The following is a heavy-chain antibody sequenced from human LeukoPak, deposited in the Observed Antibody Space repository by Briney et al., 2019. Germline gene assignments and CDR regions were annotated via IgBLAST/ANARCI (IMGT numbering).Heavy chain of an antibody. D-gene: IGHD6-6*01. J-gene: IGHJ5*01. Sequence: SGPTLVNPTQTLTLTCTFSGFSLSTSGMCVSWIRQPPGKALEWLARIDWDDDKYYSTSLKTRLTISKDTSKNQVVLTMTNMDPVDTATYFCARMASFCSSSRRGNNWFDPWGQGNLVTVSS. CDR3: ARMASFCSSSRRGNNWFDP. CDR1: GFSLSTSGMC. CDR2: IDWDDDK. V-gene: IGHV2-70*11.